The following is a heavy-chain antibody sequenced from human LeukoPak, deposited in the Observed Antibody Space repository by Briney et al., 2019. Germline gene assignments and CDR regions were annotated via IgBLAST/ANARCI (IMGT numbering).Heavy chain of an antibody. CDR3: ARHKDYYYSYMDV. V-gene: IGHV4-39*01. CDR2: IYYSGST. CDR1: GGSISSRIYY. J-gene: IGHJ6*03. Sequence: NPSETLSLTCTVSGGSISSRIYYWGWIRQPPGKGLEWIGSIYYSGSTYYKPSLKSRVTISVDTSKNQFSLKLSSVTAADTAVYYCARHKDYYYSYMDVWGKGTTVTISS.